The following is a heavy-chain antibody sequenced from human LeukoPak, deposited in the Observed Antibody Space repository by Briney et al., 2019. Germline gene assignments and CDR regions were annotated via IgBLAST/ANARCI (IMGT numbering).Heavy chain of an antibody. V-gene: IGHV3-7*01. J-gene: IGHJ6*03. CDR1: GFTFSSYW. CDR2: IKQDGSEK. Sequence: GGSLRLSCAASGFTFSSYWMSWVRQAPGKGLEWVANIKQDGSEKDYVDSVKGRFTISRDNSKNTLYLQMNSLRAEDTAVYYCAKGSKEVLFTRDHYMDVWGKGTTVTIPS. D-gene: IGHD3-3*01. CDR3: AKGSKEVLFTRDHYMDV.